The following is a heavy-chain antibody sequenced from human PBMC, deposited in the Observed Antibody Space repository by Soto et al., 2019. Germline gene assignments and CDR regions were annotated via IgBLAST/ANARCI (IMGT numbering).Heavy chain of an antibody. CDR3: ARRTGYSSSWPRFDP. D-gene: IGHD6-13*01. V-gene: IGHV4-34*01. Sequence: QVQLQRWGAGLLKPSETLSLTCAVYGGSFSGYYWSWIRQPPGKGLEWIGEINHSGSTNYNPSLKSRVTISVDTSKNQFSLKLSSVTAADTAVYYCARRTGYSSSWPRFDPWGQGTLVTVSS. J-gene: IGHJ5*02. CDR1: GGSFSGYY. CDR2: INHSGST.